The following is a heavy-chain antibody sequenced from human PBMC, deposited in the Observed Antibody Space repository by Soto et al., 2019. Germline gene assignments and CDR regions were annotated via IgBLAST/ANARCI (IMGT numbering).Heavy chain of an antibody. CDR1: GFIFSIYA. CDR3: ARGTGYSSSEPYYYYGMDV. V-gene: IGHV3-64*02. CDR2: ISIDGSRT. J-gene: IGHJ6*02. D-gene: IGHD6-13*01. Sequence: GGSLRLSCSGSGFIFSIYAIHWVRQAPGKGLEYVSFISIDGSRTHYADSVKGRFTISRDNSKNTLYLQMGSLRAEDMAVYYCARGTGYSSSEPYYYYGMDVWGQGTTVTVSS.